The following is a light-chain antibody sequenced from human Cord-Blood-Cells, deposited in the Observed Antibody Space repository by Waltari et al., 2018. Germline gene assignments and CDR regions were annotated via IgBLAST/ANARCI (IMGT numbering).Light chain of an antibody. CDR3: CSYAGSSTFEV. CDR1: SSDVGSYNL. CDR2: EGS. J-gene: IGLJ3*02. V-gene: IGLV2-23*03. Sequence: QSALTQPASVSGSPGQSITISCTGTSSDVGSYNLVSWYQQHPGKAPKLMIYEGSKRPSGVSTRFSGSKSGNTASLTISGLQAEDEADYYCCSYAGSSTFEVFGGGTKLTVL.